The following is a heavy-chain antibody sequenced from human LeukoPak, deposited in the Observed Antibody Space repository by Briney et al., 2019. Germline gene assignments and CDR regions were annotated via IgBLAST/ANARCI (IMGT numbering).Heavy chain of an antibody. CDR1: GFTFSSYW. J-gene: IGHJ5*02. Sequence: GGSLRLSCAASGFTFSSYWMSWVRQAPGKGLEWVANIKEDGSEKYYVDSVKGRFTISRDSAKNSLYLQMNSLRAEDTAVYYCAKYRLGVISPFGPWGQGTLVTVSS. D-gene: IGHD3-16*02. CDR2: IKEDGSEK. V-gene: IGHV3-7*03. CDR3: AKYRLGVISPFGP.